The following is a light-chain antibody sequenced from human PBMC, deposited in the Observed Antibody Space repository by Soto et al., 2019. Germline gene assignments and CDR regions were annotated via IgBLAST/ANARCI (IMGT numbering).Light chain of an antibody. Sequence: DIQMTQSPSTLSASVGARVPITCRASQSISVWLAWYQQKAGKAPNLLIYKASRLESGVPSRFSGSGSGTEFTLTISSLQPEDFATYYCQQLDNYPRTFGQGTKV. CDR1: QSISVW. CDR3: QQLDNYPRT. V-gene: IGKV1-5*03. J-gene: IGKJ1*01. CDR2: KAS.